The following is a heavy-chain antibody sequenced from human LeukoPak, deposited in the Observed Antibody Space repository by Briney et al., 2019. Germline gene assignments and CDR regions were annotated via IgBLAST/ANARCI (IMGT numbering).Heavy chain of an antibody. CDR1: GFTFSSYA. V-gene: IGHV3-30-3*01. CDR3: ARAAAGPRSAFDI. J-gene: IGHJ3*02. CDR2: ISYDGSNK. Sequence: PGRSLRLSCAASGFTFSSYAMHWVRQAPGKGLEWVAVISYDGSNKYYADSVKGRFTISRDNSKNTLYLQMNSLRAEDTAVYYCARAAAGPRSAFDIWGQGTMVTVSS. D-gene: IGHD6-13*01.